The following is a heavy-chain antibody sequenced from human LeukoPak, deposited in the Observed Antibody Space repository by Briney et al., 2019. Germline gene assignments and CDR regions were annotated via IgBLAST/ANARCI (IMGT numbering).Heavy chain of an antibody. D-gene: IGHD3-22*01. J-gene: IGHJ4*02. CDR1: GFTFSNYG. CDR2: ISYDGSRK. V-gene: IGHV3-30*04. Sequence: PGRSLRLSCAASGFTFSNYGFHWVRRAPGQGLEWVAAISYDGSRKWFSDSVKGRFTISRDNSKNMVYLQMNSLRPEDTAVYYCARDMSGYYTFDYWGQGTLVTVSS. CDR3: ARDMSGYYTFDY.